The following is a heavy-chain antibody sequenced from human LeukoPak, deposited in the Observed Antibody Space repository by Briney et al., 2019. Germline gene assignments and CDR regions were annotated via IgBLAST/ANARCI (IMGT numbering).Heavy chain of an antibody. D-gene: IGHD3-10*01. J-gene: IGHJ4*02. V-gene: IGHV4-4*07. CDR2: IYTSGST. Sequence: IPSETLSLTCTVSGGSISNFYWSWIRQPAGMGLEWIGRIYTSGSTNYNPSLKSRVTMSVNTSKNQFSLNLGSVTAADTAVYFCARGRYGSGSYYMDYWGQGTLVTVSS. CDR3: ARGRYGSGSYYMDY. CDR1: GGSISNFY.